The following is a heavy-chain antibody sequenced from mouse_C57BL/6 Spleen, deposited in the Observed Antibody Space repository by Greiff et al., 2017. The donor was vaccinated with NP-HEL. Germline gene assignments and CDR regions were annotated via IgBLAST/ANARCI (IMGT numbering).Heavy chain of an antibody. J-gene: IGHJ4*01. Sequence: EVNVVESGGGLVQSGRSLRLSCATSGFTFSDFYMEWVRQAPGKGLEWIAASRNKANDYTTEYSASVKGRFIVSRDTSQSILYLQMNALRAEDTAIYYCARDGWDGYAMDYWGQGTSVTVSS. CDR1: GFTFSDFY. V-gene: IGHV7-1*01. CDR3: ARDGWDGYAMDY. D-gene: IGHD4-1*01. CDR2: SRNKANDYTT.